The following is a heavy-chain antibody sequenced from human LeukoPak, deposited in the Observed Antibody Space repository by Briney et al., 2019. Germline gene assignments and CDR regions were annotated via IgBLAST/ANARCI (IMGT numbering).Heavy chain of an antibody. D-gene: IGHD4-23*01. CDR2: IYNDGGLP. J-gene: IGHJ4*02. V-gene: IGHV3-33*07. CDR3: AQGHYVGNSEFLDN. CDR1: GFSFSSYG. Sequence: GRSLRLSCAASGFSFSSYGMYWVRQAPGKGLEWVALIYNDGGLPNYLDSVRGRFTISRDNSKNTLYLQMDSLRVEDTAAYYCAQGHYVGNSEFLDNWGQGSLVIVSS.